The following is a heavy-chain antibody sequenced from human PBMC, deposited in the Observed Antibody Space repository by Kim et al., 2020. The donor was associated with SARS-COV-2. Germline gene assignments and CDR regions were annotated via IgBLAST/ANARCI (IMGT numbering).Heavy chain of an antibody. Sequence: GGSLRLSCAASGFTFSSYAMSWVRQAPGKGLEWVSAISGSGGSTYYADSVKGRLTISRDNSKNTLYLQMNSLRAEDTAVYYCAKVRITMIVVVITRGQYYFDYWGQGTLVTVST. V-gene: IGHV3-23*01. J-gene: IGHJ4*02. CDR2: ISGSGGST. CDR1: GFTFSSYA. D-gene: IGHD3-22*01. CDR3: AKVRITMIVVVITRGQYYFDY.